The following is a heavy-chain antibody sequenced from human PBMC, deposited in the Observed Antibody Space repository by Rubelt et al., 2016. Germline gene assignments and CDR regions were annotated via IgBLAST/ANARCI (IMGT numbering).Heavy chain of an antibody. CDR2: IKSKTDGGTT. CDR1: GFTFSSYA. V-gene: IGHV3-15*01. D-gene: IGHD2-2*01. Sequence: EVQLLESGGGLVQPGGSLRLSCAASGFTFSSYAMSWVRQAPGKGLEWVGRIKSKTDGGTTDYAAPGKGRLPISRKDSNNTLYLQMNSLKTEETAVDYCTTRFADIVVVPAARDWYFDLWGRGTLVTVSS. CDR3: TTRFADIVVVPAARDWYFDL. J-gene: IGHJ2*01.